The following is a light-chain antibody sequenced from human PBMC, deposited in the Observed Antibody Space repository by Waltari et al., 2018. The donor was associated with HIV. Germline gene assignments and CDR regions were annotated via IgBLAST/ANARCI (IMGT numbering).Light chain of an antibody. CDR1: QSVSTS. J-gene: IGKJ4*01. CDR3: QQRSNWPALT. Sequence: EIVMTQSPDTLSVSPGERATLSCRASQSVSTSLAWYQQKPGQAPRLLIYDASNRATGIPARFSGSGSGTDFTLTISSLEPEDFAVYYCQQRSNWPALTFGGGTKVEVK. V-gene: IGKV3-11*01. CDR2: DAS.